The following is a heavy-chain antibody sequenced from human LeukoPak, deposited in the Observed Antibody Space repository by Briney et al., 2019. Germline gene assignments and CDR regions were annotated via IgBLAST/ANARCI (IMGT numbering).Heavy chain of an antibody. V-gene: IGHV1-69*06. D-gene: IGHD6-13*01. CDR1: GGTFSSYA. CDR3: ASETPSSWHTSAFYYYYGMDV. J-gene: IGHJ6*04. Sequence: ASVKLSCKASGGTFSSYAISWVRQAPGQGLELMGGIIPIFGTANYAQKFQGRVTITADKSTSTASMELSSLRSEDTAVYSCASETPSSWHTSAFYYYYGMDVWGKGTTVTVSS. CDR2: IIPIFGTA.